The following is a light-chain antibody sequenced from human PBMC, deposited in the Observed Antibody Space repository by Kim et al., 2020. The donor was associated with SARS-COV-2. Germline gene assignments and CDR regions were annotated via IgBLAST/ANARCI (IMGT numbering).Light chain of an antibody. V-gene: IGLV2-14*03. Sequence: GQSITISCTGTSSDVGGYNYVSWYQQHPGKAPKLMIYDVSNRPSGVSNRFSGSKSGNMASLTISGLQAEDEADYYCSSYTSSSTQVFGTGTKVTVL. CDR3: SSYTSSSTQV. J-gene: IGLJ1*01. CDR2: DVS. CDR1: SSDVGGYNY.